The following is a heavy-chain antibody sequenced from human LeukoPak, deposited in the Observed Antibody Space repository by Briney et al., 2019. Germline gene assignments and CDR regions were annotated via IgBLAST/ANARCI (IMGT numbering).Heavy chain of an antibody. J-gene: IGHJ6*02. CDR3: AKDNYDSSGYYRDYYGMDV. CDR1: GFTFSNYA. V-gene: IGHV3-23*01. D-gene: IGHD3-22*01. Sequence: PGGSLRLSCAASGFTFSNYAMSWVRQAPGKGLEWVSAISGGSTYYADSVKGRFTISRDISKDTLYLQMNSLRAEDTAVYYCAKDNYDSSGYYRDYYGMDVWGQGATVTVSS. CDR2: ISGGST.